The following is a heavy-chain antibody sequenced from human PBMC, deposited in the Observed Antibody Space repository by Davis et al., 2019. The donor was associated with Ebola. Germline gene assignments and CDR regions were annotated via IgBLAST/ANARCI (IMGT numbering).Heavy chain of an antibody. J-gene: IGHJ6*02. CDR3: AEIYWVRYGMDV. CDR2: ISYDGSNK. Sequence: GGSLRLSCAASGFTLSSSGMHWVRQAPGKGLEWVAVISYDGSNKYYADSVKGRFTISRDNSQNTLSLQMNSLRAEDTAVYYCAEIYWVRYGMDVWGQGTLVTVSS. CDR1: GFTLSSSG. D-gene: IGHD2-8*02. V-gene: IGHV3-30*03.